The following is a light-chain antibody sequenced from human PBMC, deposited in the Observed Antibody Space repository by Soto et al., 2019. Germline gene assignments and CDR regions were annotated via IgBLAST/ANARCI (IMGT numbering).Light chain of an antibody. CDR3: QRYNSSPKT. V-gene: IGKV1-27*01. J-gene: IGKJ1*01. CDR2: AAS. Sequence: DIQMTQSPSSLSASVGDRVIITCRASQGISNYLAWYKQKPGKVPKLLIYAASTLQSGFPSRFSGSRSGTDFTLTISSMQHEDVATYYCQRYNSSPKTFGQGPKVEIK. CDR1: QGISNY.